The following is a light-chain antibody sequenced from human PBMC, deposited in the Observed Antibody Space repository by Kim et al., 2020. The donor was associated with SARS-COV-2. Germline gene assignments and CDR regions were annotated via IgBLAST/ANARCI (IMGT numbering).Light chain of an antibody. CDR2: GAS. CDR1: QSVGTN. J-gene: IGKJ1*01. V-gene: IGKV3-15*01. CDR3: QQYDDWPPWT. Sequence: SPGERAALSGRASQSVGTNVAWYQQKPGQAPQLLIYGASTRAAGIPARFSGSGSGTEFTLTISSLESEELAVYSRQQYDDWPPWTFGQGTKVDIK.